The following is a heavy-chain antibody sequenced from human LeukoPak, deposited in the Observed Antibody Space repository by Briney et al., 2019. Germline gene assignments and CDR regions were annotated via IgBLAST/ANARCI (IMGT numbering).Heavy chain of an antibody. D-gene: IGHD2-2*01. J-gene: IGHJ4*02. CDR1: GFIFSTYW. V-gene: IGHV3-74*01. CDR2: INSDGSST. CDR3: ARDRGSPEYCSSSNCPFDY. Sequence: GGSLRLSCAASGFIFSTYWIHWVRQAPGKGLVWVSRINSDGSSTSYADSVKGRFTISRDNAKNTLYLQMNSLRAEDTAVYYCARDRGSPEYCSSSNCPFDYWGQGTLVTVSA.